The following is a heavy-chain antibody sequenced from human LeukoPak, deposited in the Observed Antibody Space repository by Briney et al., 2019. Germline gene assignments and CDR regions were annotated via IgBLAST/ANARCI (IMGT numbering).Heavy chain of an antibody. CDR3: AKDVDYSNWFDP. J-gene: IGHJ5*02. CDR1: GFTFSSYG. V-gene: IGHV3-30*02. CDR2: IRYDGSNK. Sequence: GGSLRLSCAASGFTFSSYGMHWVRQAPGKGLEWVAFIRYDGSNKYYADSVKGRFTISRDNSKNTLYLQMNSLRAEDTAVYYCAKDVDYSNWFDPWGQGTLVTVSS. D-gene: IGHD4-11*01.